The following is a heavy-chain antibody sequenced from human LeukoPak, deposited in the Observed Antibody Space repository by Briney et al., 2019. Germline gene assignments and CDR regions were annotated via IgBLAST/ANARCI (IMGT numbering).Heavy chain of an antibody. CDR3: ARDGSSCWYGVDH. V-gene: IGHV3-33*01. Sequence: QSGRSRTLSCAASAFTFSSYGMHWVRHAPGKGLEWVAVIWNEGSNKYYADSVKGRFNICRDNSKNTQYLQKNGLRAEGTAVYYCARDGSSCWYGVDHWGRGSLVSVP. CDR2: IWNEGSNK. D-gene: IGHD6-19*01. CDR1: AFTFSSYG. J-gene: IGHJ4*02.